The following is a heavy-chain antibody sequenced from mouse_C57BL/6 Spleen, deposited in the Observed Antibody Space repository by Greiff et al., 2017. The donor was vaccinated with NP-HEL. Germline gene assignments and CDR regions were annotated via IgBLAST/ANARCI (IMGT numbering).Heavy chain of an antibody. CDR2: INPNYGTT. D-gene: IGHD1-1*01. J-gene: IGHJ3*01. Sequence: EVQLQQSGPELVKPGASVKISCKASGYSFTDYNMNWVKQSNGKSLEWIGVINPNYGTTSYNQKFKGKATLTVDQSSSTAYMQLNSLTSEDSAVYYCARPIYYGSSPGGFAYWGQGTLVTVSA. CDR1: GYSFTDYN. V-gene: IGHV1-39*01. CDR3: ARPIYYGSSPGGFAY.